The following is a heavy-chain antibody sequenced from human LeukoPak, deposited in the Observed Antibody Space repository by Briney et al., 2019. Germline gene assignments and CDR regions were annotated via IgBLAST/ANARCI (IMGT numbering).Heavy chain of an antibody. J-gene: IGHJ4*02. Sequence: AGGSLRLSCAASRFTFSRYWMTWVRQAPGKGLEWVANIKQDGGEKYYVDSVKGRFIISRDNAKNSLYLQMNSLRAEDTAVYYCARVGSGYYSYYFDYWGQGTLVTVSS. D-gene: IGHD3-22*01. CDR3: ARVGSGYYSYYFDY. CDR1: RFTFSRYW. V-gene: IGHV3-7*04. CDR2: IKQDGGEK.